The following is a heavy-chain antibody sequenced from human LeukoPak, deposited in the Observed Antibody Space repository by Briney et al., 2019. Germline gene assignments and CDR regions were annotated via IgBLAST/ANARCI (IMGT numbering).Heavy chain of an antibody. V-gene: IGHV4-59*01. CDR2: IYYSGST. Sequence: PSETLSLTCTVSGGSISSYYWSWIRQPPGNGLEWIGYIYYSGSTNYNPSLKSRVTMSVDTSKNQFSLKLSSVTAADTAVYYCARYGLAYTYDFWGQGTLVTVSS. D-gene: IGHD3-16*01. J-gene: IGHJ4*02. CDR3: ARYGLAYTYDF. CDR1: GGSISSYY.